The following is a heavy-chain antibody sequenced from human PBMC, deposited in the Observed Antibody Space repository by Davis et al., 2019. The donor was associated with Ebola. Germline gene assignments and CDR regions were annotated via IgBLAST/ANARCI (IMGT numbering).Heavy chain of an antibody. D-gene: IGHD1-14*01. V-gene: IGHV3-30*18. J-gene: IGHJ6*04. CDR1: GFTFSSYG. CDR3: AKDSVPELLGMDV. Sequence: PGGSLRLSCAASGFTFSSYGMHWVRQAPGKGLEWVAVISYDGSNKYYADSVKGRFTISRDNSKNTLYLQMNSLRAEDTALYYCAKDSVPELLGMDVWGKGTTVTVSS. CDR2: ISYDGSNK.